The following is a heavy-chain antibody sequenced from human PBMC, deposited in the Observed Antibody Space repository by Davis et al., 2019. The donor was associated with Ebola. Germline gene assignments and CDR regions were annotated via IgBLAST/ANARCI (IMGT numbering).Heavy chain of an antibody. Sequence: SETLSLTCNVSGGSISGSSYYWGWIRQPPGKGLEWIGSIYYSGSTYYNPSLKSRVTISVDTSKNQFSLKLSSVTAADTAVYYCARLGDYDFWSGYYHFDYWGQGTLVTVSS. D-gene: IGHD3-3*01. CDR1: GGSISGSSYY. J-gene: IGHJ4*02. CDR2: IYYSGST. V-gene: IGHV4-39*01. CDR3: ARLGDYDFWSGYYHFDY.